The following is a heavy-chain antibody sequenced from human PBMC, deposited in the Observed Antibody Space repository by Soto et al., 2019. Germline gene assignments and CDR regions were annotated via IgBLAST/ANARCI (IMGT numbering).Heavy chain of an antibody. Sequence: ASVKVSCKASGYTFTIYGISWVRQAPGQGLEWMGWISAYNGNTNYAQKLQGRVTMTTDTSTSTAYMELRSLRSDDTAVYYCARQQFLEWLFYFDYWGQGTLVTVSS. J-gene: IGHJ4*02. CDR1: GYTFTIYG. CDR3: ARQQFLEWLFYFDY. D-gene: IGHD3-3*01. CDR2: ISAYNGNT. V-gene: IGHV1-18*01.